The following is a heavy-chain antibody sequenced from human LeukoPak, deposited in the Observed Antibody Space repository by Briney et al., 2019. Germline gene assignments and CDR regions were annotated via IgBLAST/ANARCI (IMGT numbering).Heavy chain of an antibody. V-gene: IGHV1-24*01. J-gene: IGHJ4*02. CDR2: FDVEDGET. D-gene: IGHD5-12*01. CDR3: ATGSEWLSWDY. CDR1: GYTLTDLS. Sequence: ASVKVSCKVSGYTLTDLSMHWVRHAPRQGLGWMGGFDVEDGETIYAQKFQGRVTMTEDTSTDTAYMELSSLRSEDTAVYYCATGSEWLSWDYWGQGTLVTVSS.